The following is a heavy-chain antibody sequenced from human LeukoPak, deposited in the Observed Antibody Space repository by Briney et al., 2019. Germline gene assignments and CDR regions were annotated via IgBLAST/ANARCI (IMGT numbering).Heavy chain of an antibody. CDR3: ARGRITIFGVVIIRDYYYGMDV. D-gene: IGHD3-3*01. CDR2: ISAYNGNT. V-gene: IGHV1-18*01. Sequence: ASVKVSCKASGYTFTSYGISWVRQAPGQGLEWMGWISAYNGNTNYAQKLQGRVTMTTDTSTSTAYMELRSLRSDDTAVYYCARGRITIFGVVIIRDYYYGMDVWGQGTTVTVSS. J-gene: IGHJ6*02. CDR1: GYTFTSYG.